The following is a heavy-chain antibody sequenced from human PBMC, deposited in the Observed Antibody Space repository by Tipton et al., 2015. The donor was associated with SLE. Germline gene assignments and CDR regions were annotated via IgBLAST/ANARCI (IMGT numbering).Heavy chain of an antibody. CDR2: IYTSGST. V-gene: IGHV4-61*02. J-gene: IGHJ4*02. Sequence: TLSLTCTVSGGSISSGSYYWSWIRQPAGKGLEWIGRIYTSGSTNYNPSLKSRVTISVDTSKNQFSLKLSSVTAADTAVYYCAREGGDCSSTSCRGGFGYWGQGTLVTVSS. CDR1: GGSISSGSYY. CDR3: AREGGDCSSTSCRGGFGY. D-gene: IGHD2-2*01.